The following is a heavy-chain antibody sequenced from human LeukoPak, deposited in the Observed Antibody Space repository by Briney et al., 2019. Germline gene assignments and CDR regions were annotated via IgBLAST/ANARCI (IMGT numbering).Heavy chain of an antibody. V-gene: IGHV1-2*02. D-gene: IGHD3-10*01. J-gene: IGHJ2*01. CDR2: INPNSGGT. CDR1: GYTFTGYY. Sequence: ASVKVSCKASGYTFTGYYMHWVRQAPGQGLEWMGWINPNSGGTNYAQKFQGRVTMTRDTSISTAYMELSRLRVDDTAVYYCARDAFRARYLDLWGRGTLVTVSS. CDR3: ARDAFRARYLDL.